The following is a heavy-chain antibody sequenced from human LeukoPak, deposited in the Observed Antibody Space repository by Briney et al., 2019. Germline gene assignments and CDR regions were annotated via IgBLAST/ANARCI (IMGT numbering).Heavy chain of an antibody. J-gene: IGHJ5*02. CDR2: IHTSGST. V-gene: IGHV4-4*07. Sequence: SETLSLTCTVSGVSISSYYWSWIRQPAGKGLEWIGRIHTSGSTNYNPSLKSRVTMSVDTSKNQFSLKLSSVTAADTAVYYCARQRRGVLRYFDWLLYVWFDPWGQGTLVTVSS. CDR1: GVSISSYY. D-gene: IGHD3-9*01. CDR3: ARQRRGVLRYFDWLLYVWFDP.